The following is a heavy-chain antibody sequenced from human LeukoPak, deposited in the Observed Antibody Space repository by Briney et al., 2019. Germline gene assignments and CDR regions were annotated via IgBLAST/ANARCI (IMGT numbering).Heavy chain of an antibody. J-gene: IGHJ5*02. CDR2: ITRSGDYM. D-gene: IGHD2-2*01. Sequence: PGGYLRLSCEASGFSFSSYIMKWVRQAPGRGLEWVSSITRSGDYMYYVDSLKGRFTTSRDNGKNSLFLQMDSLRVEDTAVYYCVRGDTRDLWGQGTLVTASS. CDR1: GFSFSSYI. CDR3: VRGDTRDL. V-gene: IGHV3-21*04.